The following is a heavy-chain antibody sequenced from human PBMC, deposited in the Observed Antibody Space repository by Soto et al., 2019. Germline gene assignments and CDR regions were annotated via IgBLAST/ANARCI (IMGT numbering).Heavy chain of an antibody. CDR3: ARVPRRHTYYYDSSGYYTFDP. D-gene: IGHD3-22*01. CDR1: GGSISSYY. CDR2: IYYSGST. Sequence: QVQLQESGPGLVKPSETLSLTCTVSGGSISSYYWSWIRQPPGKGLEWIGYIYYSGSTNYNPSLKSRVTISVDTSKNQFSLKLSSVTAADTAVYYCARVPRRHTYYYDSSGYYTFDPWGQGTLFTVSS. J-gene: IGHJ5*02. V-gene: IGHV4-59*01.